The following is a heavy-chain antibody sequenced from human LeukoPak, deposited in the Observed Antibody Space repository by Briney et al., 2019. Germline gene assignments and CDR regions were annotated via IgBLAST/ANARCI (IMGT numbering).Heavy chain of an antibody. CDR2: IYYSGST. CDR1: GGSISSYY. D-gene: IGHD3-22*01. Sequence: PSETLSLTCTVSGGSISSYYWSWIRQPPGKGLEWIGYIYYSGSTKYNPSLKSRVTISVDKSKNQFSWKLSSVTAADTAVYYCARGYYYDIISYLDDWGQGTLVTVSS. J-gene: IGHJ4*02. V-gene: IGHV4-59*08. CDR3: ARGYYYDIISYLDD.